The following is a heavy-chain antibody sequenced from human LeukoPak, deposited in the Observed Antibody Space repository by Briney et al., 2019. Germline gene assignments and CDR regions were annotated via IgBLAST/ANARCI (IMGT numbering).Heavy chain of an antibody. CDR2: INAGNGNT. V-gene: IGHV1-3*01. CDR3: ARDALYEFGEFHFDY. CDR1: GYTFTSYA. J-gene: IGHJ4*02. Sequence: ASVKVSCEASGYTFTSYAMHWVRQAPGQRLEWMGWINAGNGNTKYSQKFQGRVTITRDTSASTAYMELSSLRSEDTAVYYCARDALYEFGEFHFDYWGQGTLVTVSS. D-gene: IGHD3-10*01.